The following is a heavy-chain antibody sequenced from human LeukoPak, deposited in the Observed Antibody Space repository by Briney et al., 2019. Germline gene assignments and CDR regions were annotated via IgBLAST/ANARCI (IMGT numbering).Heavy chain of an antibody. Sequence: ASVKVSCKASGYIFTDYYMHWVRQAPGQGLEWMGLINPRGGSTSYAQKFQGRVTMTRDTSTSTVYMELSSLRSEDTAVYYCARDRSIAAPRTGMDVWGQGTTVTVSS. D-gene: IGHD6-6*01. CDR2: INPRGGST. J-gene: IGHJ6*02. CDR1: GYIFTDYY. CDR3: ARDRSIAAPRTGMDV. V-gene: IGHV1-46*01.